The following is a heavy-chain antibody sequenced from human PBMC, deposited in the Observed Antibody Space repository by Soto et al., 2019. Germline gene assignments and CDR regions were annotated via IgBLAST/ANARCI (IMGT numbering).Heavy chain of an antibody. CDR3: ARRYGYFFDY. Sequence: LETLSLTCTVSGGSSSSYYWSWIRQPPGKGLEWIGYIYYSGSTNYNPSLKSRVTISVDTSKNQLSLKLSSVTAADTAVYYCARRYGYFFDYWGQGTLVNVSS. J-gene: IGHJ4*02. CDR1: GGSSSSYY. D-gene: IGHD4-17*01. V-gene: IGHV4-59*08. CDR2: IYYSGST.